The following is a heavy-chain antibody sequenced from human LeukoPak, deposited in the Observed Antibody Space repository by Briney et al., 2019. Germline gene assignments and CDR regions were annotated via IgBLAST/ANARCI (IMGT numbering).Heavy chain of an antibody. D-gene: IGHD3-22*01. CDR3: ASPRGYYGSSGYLSNWFDP. Sequence: SETLSLTCAVSGYSISSGYYWGWIRQPPGKGLEWIGSIYHSGSTYYNPSLKSRVTISVDTSKNQFSLKLSSVTAADTAVYYCASPRGYYGSSGYLSNWFDPWGQGTLVTVSS. CDR1: GYSISSGYY. V-gene: IGHV4-38-2*01. CDR2: IYHSGST. J-gene: IGHJ5*02.